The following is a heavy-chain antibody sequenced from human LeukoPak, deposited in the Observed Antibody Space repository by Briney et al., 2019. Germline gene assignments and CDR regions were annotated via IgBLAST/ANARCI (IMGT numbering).Heavy chain of an antibody. D-gene: IGHD3-3*01. Sequence: SETLSLTCTVSGGSISSSSYYWGWIRQPRGKGLEWIGSIYYSGSTYYNPSLKSRVTISVDTSKNQFSLKLSSVTAADTAVYYCASYGIFGVVIITWGQGTLVTVSS. V-gene: IGHV4-39*01. CDR2: IYYSGST. CDR3: ASYGIFGVVIIT. J-gene: IGHJ5*02. CDR1: GGSISSSSYY.